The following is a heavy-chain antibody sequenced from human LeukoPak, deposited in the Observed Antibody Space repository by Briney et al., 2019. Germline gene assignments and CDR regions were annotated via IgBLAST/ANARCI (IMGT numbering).Heavy chain of an antibody. D-gene: IGHD3-9*01. CDR2: IYYSGST. V-gene: IGHV4-39*07. J-gene: IGHJ5*02. CDR3: ARDFLTGLNWFDP. Sequence: PSETLSLTCTVSGGSISSSSYYWGWIRQPPGKGLEWIGSIYYSGSTYYDPSLKSRVTISVDTSKNQFSLKLSSVTAADTAVYYCARDFLTGLNWFDPWGQGTLVTVSS. CDR1: GGSISSSSYY.